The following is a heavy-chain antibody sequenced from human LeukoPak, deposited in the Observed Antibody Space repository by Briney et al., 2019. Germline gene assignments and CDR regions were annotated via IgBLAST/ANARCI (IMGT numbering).Heavy chain of an antibody. Sequence: PSETLSLTCTVSGYSISSGYYWGWIRQPPGKGLEWLGGIYHSGNPYYNPSLESRVIISVETSKNQFSLKLSSVTDADTAVYYCARVKGNQWLVNTNYFDYWGQGTLVTVSS. CDR1: GYSISSGYY. J-gene: IGHJ4*02. D-gene: IGHD6-19*01. V-gene: IGHV4-38-2*02. CDR3: ARVKGNQWLVNTNYFDY. CDR2: IYHSGNP.